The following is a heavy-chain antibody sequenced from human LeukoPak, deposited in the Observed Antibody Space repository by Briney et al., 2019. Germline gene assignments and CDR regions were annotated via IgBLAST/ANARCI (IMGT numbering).Heavy chain of an antibody. J-gene: IGHJ4*02. D-gene: IGHD3-10*01. CDR3: ARGFITMVRGVIIT. Sequence: GGSLRLSCAASGFTSSSYWMHWVRQAPGKGLVWVSRINSDGSSTSYADSVKGRFTISRDNAKNTLYLQMNSLRAEDTAVYYCARGFITMVRGVIITWGQGTLVTVSS. CDR1: GFTSSSYW. CDR2: INSDGSST. V-gene: IGHV3-74*01.